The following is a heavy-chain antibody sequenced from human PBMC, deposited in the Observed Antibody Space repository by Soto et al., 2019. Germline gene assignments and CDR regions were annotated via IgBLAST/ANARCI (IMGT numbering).Heavy chain of an antibody. CDR3: AKLSCTSSTCYFPGWFDP. V-gene: IGHV4-31*03. D-gene: IGHD2-2*01. CDR1: GDSISGGASF. J-gene: IGHJ5*02. Sequence: SETLSLTCTVSGDSISGGASFWSWIRQPPGKGLEWIANVYYSGSSYYNPSLKSRLTISVDTTKNQFSLQSKSMTAADTAVYYCAKLSCTSSTCYFPGWFDPWGQGTLVTSPQ. CDR2: VYYSGSS.